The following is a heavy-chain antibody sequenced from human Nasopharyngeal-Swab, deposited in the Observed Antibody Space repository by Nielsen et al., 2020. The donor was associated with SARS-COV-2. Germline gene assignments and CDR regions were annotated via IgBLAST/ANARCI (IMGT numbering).Heavy chain of an antibody. D-gene: IGHD1-26*01. V-gene: IGHV3-7*03. CDR3: ARDQGSYFRLYFDY. CDR2: IKQDGSEK. Sequence: VRQAPGKGLEWVANIKQDGSEKYYVDSVKGRFTISRDNAKNLLYLQMNSLRAEDTAVYYCARDQGSYFRLYFDYWGQGTLVTVSS. J-gene: IGHJ4*02.